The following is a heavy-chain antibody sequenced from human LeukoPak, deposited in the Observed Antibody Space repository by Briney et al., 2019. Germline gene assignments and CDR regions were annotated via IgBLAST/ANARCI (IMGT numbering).Heavy chain of an antibody. V-gene: IGHV3-72*01. CDR1: GFRFSSYV. CDR3: ARDTATALDY. Sequence: GGSLRLSCAASGFRFSSYVMSWVRQAPGKGLEWVARITNTPNNYASQYAASVRGRFTISRDGSKSSLFLQMNSLKTEDTAIYYCARDTATALDYWGQGTLVTVSS. CDR2: ITNTPNNYAS. D-gene: IGHD6-13*01. J-gene: IGHJ4*02.